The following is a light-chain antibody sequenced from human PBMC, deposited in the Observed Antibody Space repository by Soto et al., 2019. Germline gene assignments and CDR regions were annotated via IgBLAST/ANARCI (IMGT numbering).Light chain of an antibody. Sequence: EIVLTQSPGTLSFSPGARATLSCRASQSVSSSYLAWYQRKPGQAPRLLIYGASSRATGIPDRFSGSGSGTDFNLTISRLEPEDFAMYYCQHYGSSPRTFGQGTKVDIK. CDR2: GAS. J-gene: IGKJ1*01. CDR3: QHYGSSPRT. CDR1: QSVSSSY. V-gene: IGKV3-20*01.